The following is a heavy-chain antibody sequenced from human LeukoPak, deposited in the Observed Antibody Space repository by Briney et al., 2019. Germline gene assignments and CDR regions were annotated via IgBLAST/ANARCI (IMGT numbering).Heavy chain of an antibody. D-gene: IGHD6-13*01. V-gene: IGHV4-59*08. CDR1: GGYISRYY. CDR2: IYYSGTT. J-gene: IGHJ4*02. CDR3: ARRGIAAAGYDY. Sequence: PSETLSLTCTVSGGYISRYYWSWIRQPPGKGLEWIGYIYYSGTTNYNPSLKSRVTILVDTSKNQFSLNLSSVTAADTAVYYCARRGIAAAGYDYWGQGTLVTVSS.